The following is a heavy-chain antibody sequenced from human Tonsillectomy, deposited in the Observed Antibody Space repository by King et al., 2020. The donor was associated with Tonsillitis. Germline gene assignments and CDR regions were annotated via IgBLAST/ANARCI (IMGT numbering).Heavy chain of an antibody. V-gene: IGHV3-21*01. Sequence: VQLVESGGGLVKPGGSLRLSCAASGFTFSAYSINWVRQAPGQGLEWVSSLSPTSCYLYYADSMKGRFTISRDNAKNSLFLQMISRSAEDTAVYYCARGRSGSYQSGDAFVIWGQGTMVTVSP. CDR1: GFTFSAYS. J-gene: IGHJ3*02. CDR2: LSPTSCYL. D-gene: IGHD1-26*01. CDR3: ARGRSGSYQSGDAFVI.